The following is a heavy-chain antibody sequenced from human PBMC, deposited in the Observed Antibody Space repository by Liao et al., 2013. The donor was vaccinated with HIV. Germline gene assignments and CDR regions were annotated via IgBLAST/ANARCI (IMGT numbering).Heavy chain of an antibody. CDR1: GGSFSSYY. CDR3: ARGLRRGSRNYYYYYMDV. CDR2: INHSGST. V-gene: IGHV4-34*01. D-gene: IGHD3-10*01. J-gene: IGHJ6*03. Sequence: QVQLQQWGAGLLKPSETLSLTCAVYGGSFSSYYWSWIRQPPGKGLEWIGEINHSGSTNYNPSLKSRVTISVDTSKNQFSLKLSSVTAADTAVYYCARGLRRGSRNYYYYYMDVWGKGTTVTVSS.